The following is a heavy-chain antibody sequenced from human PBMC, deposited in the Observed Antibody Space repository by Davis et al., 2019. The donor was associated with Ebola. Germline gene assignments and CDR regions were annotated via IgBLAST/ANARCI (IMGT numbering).Heavy chain of an antibody. V-gene: IGHV4-31*03. CDR2: IYYSGST. D-gene: IGHD3-22*01. CDR3: ARDLRYDSSGYDYYFYMDV. J-gene: IGHJ6*03. CDR1: GGSISRGGSY. Sequence: PSETLSLTCTVSGGSISRGGSYWTWIRQHPGKGLEWIGYIYYSGSTYYKPSLKSRVTISLDTSTDQFSLNLYSVPAADTAVYYCARDLRYDSSGYDYYFYMDVWGKGTTVTVSS.